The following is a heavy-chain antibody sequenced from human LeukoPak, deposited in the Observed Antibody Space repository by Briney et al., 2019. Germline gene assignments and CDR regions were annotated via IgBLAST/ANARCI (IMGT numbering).Heavy chain of an antibody. J-gene: IGHJ4*02. V-gene: IGHV3-23*01. D-gene: IGHD3-9*01. CDR3: AKDPAWAFLTGYL. CDR2: IRGNGDGT. Sequence: PGGSLRLSCAASGFTFSSYSMSWVRQAPGKGPEWVSSIRGNGDGTYYADSVKGRFTISRDNSKNMLYLQMNSLRAEDTAVYYCAKDPAWAFLTGYLWGQGALVTVSS. CDR1: GFTFSSYS.